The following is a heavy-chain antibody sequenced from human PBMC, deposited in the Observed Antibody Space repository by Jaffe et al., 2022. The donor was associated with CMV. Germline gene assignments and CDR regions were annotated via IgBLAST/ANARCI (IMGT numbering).Heavy chain of an antibody. Sequence: QVQLVQSGAEVKKPGASVKVSCKVSGYTLTELSMHWVRQAPGKGLEWMGGFDPEDGETIYAQKFQGRVTMTEDTSTDTAYMELSSLRSEDTAVYYCVLGFGGVIARGPAFYYYMDVWGKGTTVTVSS. V-gene: IGHV1-24*01. CDR2: FDPEDGET. J-gene: IGHJ6*03. CDR3: VLGFGGVIARGPAFYYYMDV. CDR1: GYTLTELS. D-gene: IGHD3-16*02.